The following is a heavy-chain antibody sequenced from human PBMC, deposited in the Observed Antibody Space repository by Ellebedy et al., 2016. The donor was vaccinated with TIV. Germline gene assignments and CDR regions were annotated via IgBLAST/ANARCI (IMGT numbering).Heavy chain of an antibody. V-gene: IGHV3-21*01. D-gene: IGHD3-22*01. CDR2: ISSSSSYI. J-gene: IGHJ4*02. CDR1: GFIFSTYS. CDR3: ASLSSGRWFVDY. Sequence: GESLKISCAASGFIFSTYSMNWVRQTPGRGLEWVSSISSSSSYIYYADSVKGRFTISRDNAKNSLYLQMNSLRAEDTAVYYCASLSSGRWFVDYWGQGTLVTVSS.